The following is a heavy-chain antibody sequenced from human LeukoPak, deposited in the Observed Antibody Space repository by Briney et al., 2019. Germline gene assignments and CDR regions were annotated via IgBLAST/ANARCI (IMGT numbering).Heavy chain of an antibody. J-gene: IGHJ4*02. D-gene: IGHD2-8*01. CDR3: AKDKGVTNYVEY. CDR2: IRFDGGNT. V-gene: IGHV3-30*02. Sequence: GGSLRLSCAASGFTFSSYWMHWVSQAPGKGLEWVAYIRFDGGNTYYADSVKGRFTISRDNSKNTLYLQLNSLRTEDTTVYYCAKDKGVTNYVEYWGQGTLVTVSS. CDR1: GFTFSSYW.